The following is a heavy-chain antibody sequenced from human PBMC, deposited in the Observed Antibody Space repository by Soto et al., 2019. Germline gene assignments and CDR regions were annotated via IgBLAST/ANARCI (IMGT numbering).Heavy chain of an antibody. CDR3: ARSIFDWFPPYFDY. CDR1: GGSISSSSYY. CDR2: IYHSGST. Sequence: SETLSLTCTVSGGSISSSSYYWGWIRQPPGKGLEWIGNIYHSGSTYYNPSLRSRVTISVDTSKNQFSLRLTSVTAADTAVYYCARSIFDWFPPYFDYWGQGTLVTVSS. V-gene: IGHV4-39*01. J-gene: IGHJ4*02. D-gene: IGHD3-9*01.